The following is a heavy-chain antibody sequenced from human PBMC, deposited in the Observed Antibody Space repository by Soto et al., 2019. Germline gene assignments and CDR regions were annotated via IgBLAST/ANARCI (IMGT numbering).Heavy chain of an antibody. CDR1: GGSISSGGYY. Sequence: SETLSLTCTVSGGSISSGGYYWSWIRQHPGKGLEWIGYIYYSGSTYYNPSLKSRVTISVDTSKNQFSLKLSSVTAADTAVYYCARLRDSSGYSDFDYWGQGTLVTSPQ. J-gene: IGHJ4*02. V-gene: IGHV4-31*03. D-gene: IGHD3-22*01. CDR3: ARLRDSSGYSDFDY. CDR2: IYYSGST.